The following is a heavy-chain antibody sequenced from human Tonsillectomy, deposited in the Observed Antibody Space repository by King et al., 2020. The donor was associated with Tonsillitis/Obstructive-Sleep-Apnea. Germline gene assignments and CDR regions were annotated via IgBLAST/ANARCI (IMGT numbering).Heavy chain of an antibody. V-gene: IGHV6-1*01. Sequence: VQLQQSGPGLVKPSQTPSLTCAISGDSVSSNSAAWNWIRQSPSRGLEWLGRTYYRSKWYNDYAVSLKSRITINPDTSKNQFSMQLNSVAPEATAVYYCAREGDPEYYYGSGSYYFFEGRVAGTYDYWGQGTLVTVSS. J-gene: IGHJ4*02. CDR3: AREGDPEYYYGSGSYYFFEGRVAGTYDY. CDR2: TYYRSKWYN. D-gene: IGHD3-10*01. CDR1: GDSVSSNSAA.